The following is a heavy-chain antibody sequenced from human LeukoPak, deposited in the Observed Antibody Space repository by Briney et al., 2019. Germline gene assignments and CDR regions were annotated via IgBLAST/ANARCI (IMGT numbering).Heavy chain of an antibody. J-gene: IGHJ5*02. Sequence: SVKVSCKASGGTFSSYAISWVRQAPGQGLEWMGRIIPILGIANYAQKFQGRVTITADKSTSTAYMELSSLRSEDTAVYYCARDPHQLLPPNWFDPWGQGTLVTVSS. D-gene: IGHD2-2*01. V-gene: IGHV1-69*04. CDR1: GGTFSSYA. CDR3: ARDPHQLLPPNWFDP. CDR2: IIPILGIA.